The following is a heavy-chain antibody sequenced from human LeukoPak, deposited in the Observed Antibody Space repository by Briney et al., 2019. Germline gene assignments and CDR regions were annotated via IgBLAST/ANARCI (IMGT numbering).Heavy chain of an antibody. J-gene: IGHJ4*02. CDR1: GGSMSSSSYY. Sequence: SETLSLTCNVSGGSMSSSSYYWGWIRQPPGKGLEWIGSIYYSGSTYYNPSLKSRVTISVDTSKNQFSLKLSSVTAADTAVYYCARGQYYYGSGRSRGHTHRIYFDYWGQGTLVTVSS. CDR2: IYYSGST. CDR3: ARGQYYYGSGRSRGHTHRIYFDY. V-gene: IGHV4-39*01. D-gene: IGHD3-10*01.